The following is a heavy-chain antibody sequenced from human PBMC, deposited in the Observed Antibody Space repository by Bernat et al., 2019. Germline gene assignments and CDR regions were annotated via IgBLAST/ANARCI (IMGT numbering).Heavy chain of an antibody. V-gene: IGHV3-23*02. D-gene: IGHD1-1*01. Sequence: EVQLLQSGGGLVQPGGSPRVSCAASGFTFSNYAMSWARQAPGKGLEWVSVTTANGDRTYNRDSLKGRFTISRDNSKNTLYLRMDGLRVEDTAVYYCVKQSLPVLWYTTDHWGQGTLVTVSS. CDR3: VKQSLPVLWYTTDH. CDR1: GFTFSNYA. J-gene: IGHJ4*02. CDR2: TTANGDRT.